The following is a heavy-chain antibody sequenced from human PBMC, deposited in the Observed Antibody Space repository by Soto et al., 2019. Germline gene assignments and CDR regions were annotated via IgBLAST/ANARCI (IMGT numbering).Heavy chain of an antibody. Sequence: GASVKVSCKASGYTLTSYGFSWVRQAPGQGLEWMGWISAYNVNTNYAQKLQGRVTMTTDTSTSTAYMELMSLRSDDTAVYYCARARISCCGGSCYTTSLDPWGQGTLVTVSS. D-gene: IGHD2-15*01. V-gene: IGHV1-18*01. CDR2: ISAYNVNT. CDR3: ARARISCCGGSCYTTSLDP. J-gene: IGHJ5*02. CDR1: GYTLTSYG.